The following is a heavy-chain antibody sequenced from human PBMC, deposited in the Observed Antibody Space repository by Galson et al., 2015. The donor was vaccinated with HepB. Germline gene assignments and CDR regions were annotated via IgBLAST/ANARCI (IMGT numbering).Heavy chain of an antibody. CDR1: GYSFTTYW. D-gene: IGHD2-15*01. Sequence: QSGAEVKKPGESLRISCQGSGYSFTTYWINWLRQMPGKGLEWVGRIDPSGSYADYSPSFRGHVTISADLSINTAYLQWSSLKASDTAMYYCARRYCTGGSCYSGFDYWGQGTLVTVSS. V-gene: IGHV5-10-1*01. J-gene: IGHJ4*02. CDR2: IDPSGSYA. CDR3: ARRYCTGGSCYSGFDY.